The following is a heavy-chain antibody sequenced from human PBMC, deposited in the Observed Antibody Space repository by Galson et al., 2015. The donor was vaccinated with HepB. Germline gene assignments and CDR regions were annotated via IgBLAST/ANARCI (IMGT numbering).Heavy chain of an antibody. J-gene: IGHJ1*01. D-gene: IGHD2-2*01. CDR2: INPSVGST. V-gene: IGHV1-46*02. Sequence: SVKVSCKASGYTFNNYFLHWVRQAPGQGLEWMGVINPSVGSTSFAQEFQGRVTMTRDASTSTVYMELSSLRSEDTAVYFCARESFVVVPTLITAKIRGSFEHWGQGSLVTVSS. CDR1: GYTFNNYF. CDR3: ARESFVVVPTLITAKIRGSFEH.